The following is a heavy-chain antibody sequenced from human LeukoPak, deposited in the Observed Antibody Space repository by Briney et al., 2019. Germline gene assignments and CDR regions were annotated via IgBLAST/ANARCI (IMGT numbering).Heavy chain of an antibody. D-gene: IGHD5-24*01. CDR2: INHSGST. V-gene: IGHV4-34*01. CDR1: GGSFSGYY. CDR3: ARNRHRRWLRNGDFDY. Sequence: SETLSLTCAVYGGSFSGYYWSWIRQPPGKGLEWIGEINHSGSTNYNPSLKSRVTISVDTSKNQFSLKLSSVTAADTAVYYCARNRHRRWLRNGDFDYWGQGTLVTVSS. J-gene: IGHJ4*02.